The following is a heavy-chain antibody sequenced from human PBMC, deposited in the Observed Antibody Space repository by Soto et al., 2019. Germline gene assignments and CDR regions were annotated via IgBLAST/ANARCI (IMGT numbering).Heavy chain of an antibody. CDR3: AHPEPAANYHFDY. D-gene: IGHD1-7*01. Sequence: GGSLRLSCAASGFTFSSYAMSWVRQAPGKGLEWVSAISGSGGRTYYADSVKGRFTIYRDNSKNTMYLQMNSLRAEETAVYYCAHPEPAANYHFDYWGQGNLVTVSS. CDR1: GFTFSSYA. CDR2: ISGSGGRT. V-gene: IGHV3-23*01. J-gene: IGHJ4*02.